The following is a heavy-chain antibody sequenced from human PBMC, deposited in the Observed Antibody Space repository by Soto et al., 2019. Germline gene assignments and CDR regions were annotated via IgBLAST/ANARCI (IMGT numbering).Heavy chain of an antibody. D-gene: IGHD3-10*01. CDR2: IYHSGST. CDR1: GGSISSSNW. J-gene: IGHJ4*02. V-gene: IGHV4-4*02. CDR3: ARVYMVRGTIIRYFDY. Sequence: QVQLQESGPGLVKPSGTLSLTCAVSGGSISSSNWWSWVRQPPGKGLEWIGKIYHSGSTHYNPSLKSRVTISVDQSKNQFSLKLSSVTAADTAVYYCARVYMVRGTIIRYFDYWGQGTLVTVSS.